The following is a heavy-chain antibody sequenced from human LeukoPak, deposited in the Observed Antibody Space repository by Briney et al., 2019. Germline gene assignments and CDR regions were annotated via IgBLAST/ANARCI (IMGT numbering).Heavy chain of an antibody. CDR2: ISYDGSNK. Sequence: GGSLRLSCAASGFTFSSYGMHWVRQAPGKGLEWVAVISYDGSNKYYADSVKGRFTISIDNSKNTLYLQMNSLRAEDTAVYYCAKIPPMRSYGSFDIWGQGTMVTVSS. V-gene: IGHV3-30*18. CDR1: GFTFSSYG. D-gene: IGHD5-18*01. J-gene: IGHJ3*02. CDR3: AKIPPMRSYGSFDI.